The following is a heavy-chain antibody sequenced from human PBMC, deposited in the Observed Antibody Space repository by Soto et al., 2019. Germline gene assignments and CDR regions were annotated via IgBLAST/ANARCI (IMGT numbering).Heavy chain of an antibody. J-gene: IGHJ6*02. D-gene: IGHD2-15*01. CDR3: ARHPRGRGYYYGMDV. CDR1: GGTFSSYA. V-gene: IGHV1-69*13. Sequence: SVKVSCKASGGTFSSYAISWVRQAPGQGLEWMGGMVPIFGTANYAQKFQGRVTITADESTSTAYMELSSLRSEDTAVYYCARHPRGRGYYYGMDVWGQGTTGTVSS. CDR2: MVPIFGTA.